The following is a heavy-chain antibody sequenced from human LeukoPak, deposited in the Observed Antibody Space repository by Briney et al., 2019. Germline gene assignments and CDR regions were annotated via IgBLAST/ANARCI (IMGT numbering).Heavy chain of an antibody. J-gene: IGHJ4*02. D-gene: IGHD6-19*01. Sequence: GASVKVSCKASGYTFTSYDINWVRQATGQGLEWMGWMNPNSGNTGYAQKFQGRVTITRNTSISTAYMELSSLRSEDTAVYYCAREGSGWTEYYFDYWGQGTLVTVSS. CDR1: GYTFTSYD. CDR3: AREGSGWTEYYFDY. CDR2: MNPNSGNT. V-gene: IGHV1-8*03.